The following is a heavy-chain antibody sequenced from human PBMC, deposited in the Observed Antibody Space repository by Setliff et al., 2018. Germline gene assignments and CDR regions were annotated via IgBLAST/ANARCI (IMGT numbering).Heavy chain of an antibody. CDR2: INHSGGT. V-gene: IGHV4-34*01. CDR1: GWSFSGYY. D-gene: IGHD3-22*01. J-gene: IGHJ4*02. Sequence: SETLSLTCAVYGWSFSGYYWSWIRQPPGKGLEWIGEINHSGGTNYNPSLKSRVAMSIDMSDNQFSLRLKSVTAADTAVYFCARGQDYYDPSGYYKLGYWGPGTLVTVSS. CDR3: ARGQDYYDPSGYYKLGY.